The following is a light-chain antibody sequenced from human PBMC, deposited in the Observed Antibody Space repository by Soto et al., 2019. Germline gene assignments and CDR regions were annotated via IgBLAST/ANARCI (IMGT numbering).Light chain of an antibody. V-gene: IGKV3-20*01. J-gene: IGKJ5*01. Sequence: EIVLTKSPGTLSLSPGERATLSCRASQSLSGGYLAWFQHKPGQTPSLLIYSASTRATGIPDRFSGSGSGTDFTLTISRLEPEDFVVYYCQQNGSLPITFGQGTRLEIK. CDR2: SAS. CDR3: QQNGSLPIT. CDR1: QSLSGGY.